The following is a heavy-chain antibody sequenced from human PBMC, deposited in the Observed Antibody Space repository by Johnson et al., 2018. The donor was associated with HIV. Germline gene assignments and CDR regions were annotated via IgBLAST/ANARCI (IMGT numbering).Heavy chain of an antibody. D-gene: IGHD3-9*01. CDR2: IDSVGRGT. CDR3: ARDRRFCDVLASSSWPTFDL. V-gene: IGHV3-74*01. J-gene: IGHJ3*01. Sequence: VQLVESGGGSGQPGGSLRLSCAASGFTLSDHWMHWFRQVPGKGLAWVSRIDSVGRGTSYADSVKGRFTISRDNAKNTLSLQMNNLRAEDTAVYYCARDRRFCDVLASSSWPTFDLWGQGTMVTVSS. CDR1: GFTLSDHW.